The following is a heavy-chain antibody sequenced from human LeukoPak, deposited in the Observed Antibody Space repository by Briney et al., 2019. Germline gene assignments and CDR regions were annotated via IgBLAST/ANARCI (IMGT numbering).Heavy chain of an antibody. J-gene: IGHJ4*02. CDR3: ARAGSGYYPFDD. CDR1: GGSISSYY. CDR2: VYYSGST. D-gene: IGHD3-22*01. Sequence: SSETLSLTCTVSGGSISSYYWSWIRQPPGEGLEWVGYVYYSGSTNYNPSLKSRVTISVDTSNNQFSLKLSSVTAADTAVYYCARAGSGYYPFDDWGQGTLVTVSS. V-gene: IGHV4-59*01.